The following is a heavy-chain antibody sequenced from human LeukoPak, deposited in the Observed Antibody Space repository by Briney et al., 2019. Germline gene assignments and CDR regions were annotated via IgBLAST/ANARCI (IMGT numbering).Heavy chain of an antibody. CDR1: GFTFSNFW. D-gene: IGHD3-10*01. J-gene: IGHJ4*02. V-gene: IGHV3-74*01. CDR3: AREAHDTGNYYSDG. Sequence: PGGSLRLSCAASGFTFSNFWMHWVRQDPEKGLVWVSRIHKDGTRTWYADSVKGRFTISRDNAKNTLFLQMDSLRVDDTAVYYCAREAHDTGNYYSDGWGQGTLVTVSS. CDR2: IHKDGTRT.